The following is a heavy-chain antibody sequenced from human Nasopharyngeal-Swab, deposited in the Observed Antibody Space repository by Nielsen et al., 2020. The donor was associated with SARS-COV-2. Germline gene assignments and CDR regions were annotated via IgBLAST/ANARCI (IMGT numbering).Heavy chain of an antibody. D-gene: IGHD2-8*02. V-gene: IGHV3-64*02. J-gene: IGHJ4*02. CDR3: ARGTPGIPGVDY. Sequence: GGSLRLSCAASGFTFSTYHMNWVRQAPGKGLEWISNIRMTDSDVFYADSLKGRFTISRDNSKNTVYLQLGSLTAEDMAVYFCARGTPGIPGVDYWGQGTLVTVSS. CDR1: GFTFSTYH. CDR2: IRMTDSDV.